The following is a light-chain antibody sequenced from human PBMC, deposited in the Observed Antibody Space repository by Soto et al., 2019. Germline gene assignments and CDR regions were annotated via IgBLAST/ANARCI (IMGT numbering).Light chain of an antibody. CDR2: DVN. V-gene: IGLV2-8*01. J-gene: IGLJ1*01. CDR1: SSDVGGYIF. CDR3: VSSAGGTDV. Sequence: QAPLTQPPSASGSPGQSVTISCTGTSSDVGGYIFVSWYRQDPGKAPKLMIYDVNSRPPGVPDRFFGSKSGNTASLTLSGLPDEDEADYYCVSSAGGTDVFGTGTKVTVL.